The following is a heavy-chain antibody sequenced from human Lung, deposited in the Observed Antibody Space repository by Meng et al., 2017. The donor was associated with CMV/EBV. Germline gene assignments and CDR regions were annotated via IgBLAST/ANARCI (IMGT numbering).Heavy chain of an antibody. V-gene: IGHV1-2*04. CDR2: ISPYNGDT. CDR1: GYTFIDYH. J-gene: IGHJ4*02. CDR3: ARAIVKNGKRQFDY. D-gene: IGHD1-1*01. Sequence: SGYTFIDYHIHWVRQAPGQGLEWMGWISPYNGDTIYARDFQGWVTMTRDTSNRTLYMEVSRLRFGDTAVYYCARAIVKNGKRQFDYWGQGTLVTVSS.